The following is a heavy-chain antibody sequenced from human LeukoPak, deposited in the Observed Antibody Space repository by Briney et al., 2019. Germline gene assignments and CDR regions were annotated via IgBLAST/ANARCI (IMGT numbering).Heavy chain of an antibody. Sequence: GGSLRLSCAASGFTFSSYAMHWVRQAPGKGLEWVAVISYDGSNKYYADSVKGRFTISRDNSKNTLYLQMNSLRAEDTAVYYCARDYVPLTVTGAFDIWGQGTMVTVSS. D-gene: IGHD3-16*01. V-gene: IGHV3-30-3*01. J-gene: IGHJ3*02. CDR2: ISYDGSNK. CDR3: ARDYVPLTVTGAFDI. CDR1: GFTFSSYA.